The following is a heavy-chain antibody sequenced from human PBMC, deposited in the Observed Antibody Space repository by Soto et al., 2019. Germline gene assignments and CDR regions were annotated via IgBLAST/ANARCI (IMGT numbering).Heavy chain of an antibody. J-gene: IGHJ4*02. V-gene: IGHV3-74*01. CDR1: GFTFSSYW. CDR2: INSDGSST. Sequence: GGSLRLSCAASGFTFSSYWMHWVRQGPGEGLVWVSRINSDGSSTSYADSVKGRFTISRDNAKNTLHLQMNSLRAEDTAVYYCASRYLEHYFSSGCSAPYDYWGQGALVTVSS. D-gene: IGHD3-22*01. CDR3: ASRYLEHYFSSGCSAPYDY.